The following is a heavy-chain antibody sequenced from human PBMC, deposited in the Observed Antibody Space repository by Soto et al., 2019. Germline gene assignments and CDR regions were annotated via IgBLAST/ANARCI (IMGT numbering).Heavy chain of an antibody. D-gene: IGHD3-3*01. V-gene: IGHV1-8*01. CDR3: ARDQGITTFGVYSMYYYGMDV. J-gene: IGHJ6*02. Sequence: ASVKVSCKASGYTFTSYDINWVRQATGQGLEYLGWMNPNSGNTGYVQQFQGRVTMTRDTSISTAYMELSSLRSEDTAVYYCARDQGITTFGVYSMYYYGMDVWGQGTTVTVSS. CDR2: MNPNSGNT. CDR1: GYTFTSYD.